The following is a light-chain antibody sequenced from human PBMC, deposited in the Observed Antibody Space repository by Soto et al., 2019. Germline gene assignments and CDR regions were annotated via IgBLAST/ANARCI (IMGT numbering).Light chain of an antibody. CDR3: QQYNSYWA. Sequence: DIQMTQSPSTLSASVGDRVTITCRASQSISSWLDWYQQKQGKAPNLLIYKASSLESGVPSRFSGSGSGTEFTLIISSLQADDFANYYCQQYNSYWAFGQGTKVEIK. CDR1: QSISSW. V-gene: IGKV1-5*03. J-gene: IGKJ1*01. CDR2: KAS.